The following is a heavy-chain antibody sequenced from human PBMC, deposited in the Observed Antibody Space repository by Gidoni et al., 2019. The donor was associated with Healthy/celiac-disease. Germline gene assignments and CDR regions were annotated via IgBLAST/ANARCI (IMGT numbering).Heavy chain of an antibody. CDR1: GFSLSTSGVG. D-gene: IGHD2-21*01. CDR3: AHSVVDPPQKVWWFDP. Sequence: QITLKESGPTLVKPTQTLTLTCTFSGFSLSTSGVGVGWIRQPPGTALEWLALIYWDDDKRYSPSLKSRLTITKDTSKNQVVLTMTNMDPVDTATYYCAHSVVDPPQKVWWFDPWGQGTLVTVSA. V-gene: IGHV2-5*02. CDR2: IYWDDDK. J-gene: IGHJ5*02.